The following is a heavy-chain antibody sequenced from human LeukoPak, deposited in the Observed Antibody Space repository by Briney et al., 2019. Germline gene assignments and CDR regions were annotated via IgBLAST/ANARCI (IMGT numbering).Heavy chain of an antibody. V-gene: IGHV3-11*06. CDR1: GFTFSDYY. CDR3: ARDAPCTTSTCYKQIDS. D-gene: IGHD2-2*02. J-gene: IGHJ4*02. CDR2: ISRSGRNT. Sequence: GGSLRLSCAASGFTFSDYYMSWIRQAPGKGLEWVSFISRSGRNTDYADSVKGRFTISRDDAKNSLYLQLNSLRADDTAVYYCARDAPCTTSTCYKQIDSWGQGTLVTVSS.